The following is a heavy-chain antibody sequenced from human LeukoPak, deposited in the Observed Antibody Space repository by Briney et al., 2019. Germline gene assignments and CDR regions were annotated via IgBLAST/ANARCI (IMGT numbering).Heavy chain of an antibody. D-gene: IGHD3-22*01. CDR3: ARGWVPSDITLK. V-gene: IGHV3-74*01. Sequence: GGSLRLSCAASGLTFSDYWMHWVRQAPGKGLVWVSRLNSDGSDTNYADSVKGRFTISRDNARNTVYLQMNSLRAEDTAVYYCARGWVPSDITLKWGQGTMVTVSS. J-gene: IGHJ3*01. CDR1: GLTFSDYW. CDR2: LNSDGSDT.